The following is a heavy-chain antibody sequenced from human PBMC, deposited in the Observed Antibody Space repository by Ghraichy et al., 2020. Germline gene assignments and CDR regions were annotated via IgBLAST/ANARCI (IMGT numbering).Heavy chain of an antibody. J-gene: IGHJ5*02. V-gene: IGHV4-59*08. Sequence: SETLSLTCSISGGSIRGFYWSWIRQSPGKGLEWIGYIYYSGSINYNPSLKSRVTISVDTFKNQFSLKLSSVTAADTAVYFCARHGSGSFIRFDPWGQGTLVTVSS. CDR1: GGSIRGFY. CDR3: ARHGSGSFIRFDP. D-gene: IGHD3-10*01. CDR2: IYYSGSI.